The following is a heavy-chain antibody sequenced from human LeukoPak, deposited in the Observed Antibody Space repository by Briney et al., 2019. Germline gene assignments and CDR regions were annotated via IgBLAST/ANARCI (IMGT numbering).Heavy chain of an antibody. V-gene: IGHV4-38-2*01. CDR2: IYTSGST. D-gene: IGHD5-24*01. Sequence: PSETLSLTCVVSGYSISSGYYWGWIRQPPGKGLEWIGRIYTSGSTNYNPSLKSRVTISVDTSKNQFSLKLSSVTAADTAVYYCATVDGYNYFDYWGQGTLVTVSS. CDR3: ATVDGYNYFDY. J-gene: IGHJ4*02. CDR1: GYSISSGYY.